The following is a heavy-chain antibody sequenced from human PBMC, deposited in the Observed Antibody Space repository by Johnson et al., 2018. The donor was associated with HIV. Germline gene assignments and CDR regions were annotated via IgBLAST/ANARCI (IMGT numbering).Heavy chain of an antibody. CDR3: AKSQVIAVAGTDDAFDM. J-gene: IGHJ3*02. Sequence: QVQLVESGGGVVQPGRSLRLSCAASGFTFSSYAMHWVRQAPGKGLEWVAVISYDGSNQYYADSVKGRFTISRDNSKNALFLQMNSLRADDTAMYYCAKSQVIAVAGTDDAFDMWGRGTMVTVSS. V-gene: IGHV3-30-3*02. D-gene: IGHD6-19*01. CDR2: ISYDGSNQ. CDR1: GFTFSSYA.